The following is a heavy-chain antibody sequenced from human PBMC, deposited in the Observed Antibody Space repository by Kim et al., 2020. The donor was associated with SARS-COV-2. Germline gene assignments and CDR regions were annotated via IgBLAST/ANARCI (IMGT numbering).Heavy chain of an antibody. D-gene: IGHD2-2*01. CDR2: TSYDGSSK. Sequence: GGSLRLSCEASGFTFSSYAMHWVRQAPGKGLEWVAVTSYDGSSKYYADSGKGRFTISRDNSKNTLFLQMNSLSAEDTAVYYCARGRGNLYVVYYFDYWGQGTLVTVSS. CDR3: ARGRGNLYVVYYFDY. V-gene: IGHV3-30*04. CDR1: GFTFSSYA. J-gene: IGHJ4*02.